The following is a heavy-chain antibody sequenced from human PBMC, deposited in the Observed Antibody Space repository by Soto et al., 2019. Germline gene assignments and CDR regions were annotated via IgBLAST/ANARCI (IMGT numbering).Heavy chain of an antibody. V-gene: IGHV4-31*03. CDR1: GGSISSGGYY. CDR2: IYYSGST. J-gene: IGHJ6*02. D-gene: IGHD3-22*01. CDR3: AREGGYYDSSGYPPSGMDV. Sequence: SETLSLTCTVSGGSISSGGYYWSWIRQHPGKGLEWIGYIYYSGSTYYSPSLKSRVTISVDTSKNQFSLKLSSVTAADTAVYYCAREGGYYDSSGYPPSGMDVWGQGTTVTVSS.